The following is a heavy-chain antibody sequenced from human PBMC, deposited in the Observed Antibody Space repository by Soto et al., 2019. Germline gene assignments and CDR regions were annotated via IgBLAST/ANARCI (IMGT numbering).Heavy chain of an antibody. Sequence: EVQLVESGGGLVHPEGSLRLSCAASGFTFSDHYMDWVRQSPGKGLEWVGRIKNKANSYTTEYAGPVKGRFIISRDDSQNSACMQMNRLKTDDTAVYDCTRVRLGSSRPADYWGQGIMVTVSS. V-gene: IGHV3-72*01. D-gene: IGHD6-13*01. CDR2: IKNKANSYTT. CDR1: GFTFSDHY. J-gene: IGHJ4*02. CDR3: TRVRLGSSRPADY.